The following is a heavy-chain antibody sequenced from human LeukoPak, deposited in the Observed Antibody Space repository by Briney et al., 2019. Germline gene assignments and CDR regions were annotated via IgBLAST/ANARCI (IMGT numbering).Heavy chain of an antibody. J-gene: IGHJ4*02. Sequence: QPGGSLRLSCVASGFTLRSYVMNWVRQTPGKGLEWVSSISGSGDSTFYADSVKGRFTISRDNAKNTLYLQMNSLRAEDTAVYYCASRALDGEHIDYWGQGTLVTVSS. CDR1: GFTLRSYV. D-gene: IGHD3-3*01. V-gene: IGHV3-23*01. CDR3: ASRALDGEHIDY. CDR2: ISGSGDST.